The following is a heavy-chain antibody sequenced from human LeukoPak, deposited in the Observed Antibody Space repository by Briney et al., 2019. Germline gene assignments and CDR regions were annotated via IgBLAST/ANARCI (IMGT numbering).Heavy chain of an antibody. Sequence: ASVKVSCKTSGYTFTGYYIHWVRQAPGQGLEWMGWINPNSVDTRYAQKFQDRVTMTRDTSITTAYMELSGLRSDDTALYYCARGSEVGGTEKIALDIWGQGTMVTVSS. CDR3: ARGSEVGGTEKIALDI. CDR2: INPNSVDT. V-gene: IGHV1-2*02. D-gene: IGHD1-26*01. J-gene: IGHJ3*02. CDR1: GYTFTGYY.